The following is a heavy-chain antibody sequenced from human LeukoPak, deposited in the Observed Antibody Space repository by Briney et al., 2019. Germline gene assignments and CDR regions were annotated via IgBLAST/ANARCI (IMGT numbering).Heavy chain of an antibody. CDR3: ARVQYYKILTGSFQY. J-gene: IGHJ4*02. CDR2: IIPIFGTA. Sequence: ASVKVSCKASGGTFSSYAISWVRQSPGQGLEWMGGIIPIFGTANYAQKFQGRVTITADKSTSTAYMELSSLRSEDTAYYYCARVQYYKILTGSFQYWGQGTLVTVSS. CDR1: GGTFSSYA. V-gene: IGHV1-69*06. D-gene: IGHD3-9*01.